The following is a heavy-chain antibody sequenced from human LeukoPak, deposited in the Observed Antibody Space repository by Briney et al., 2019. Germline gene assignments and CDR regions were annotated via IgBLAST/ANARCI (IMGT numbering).Heavy chain of an antibody. CDR3: ARGPGLTRYYYDSSGYYTAEYFQH. V-gene: IGHV3-21*01. J-gene: IGHJ1*01. Sequence: PGGSLRLSCAASGFTFSSYGMNWVRQAPGKGLEWVSSISSSSSYIYYADSVKGRFTISRDNAKNSLYLQMNSLRAEDTAVYYCARGPGLTRYYYDSSGYYTAEYFQHWGQGTLVTVSS. CDR1: GFTFSSYG. D-gene: IGHD3-22*01. CDR2: ISSSSSYI.